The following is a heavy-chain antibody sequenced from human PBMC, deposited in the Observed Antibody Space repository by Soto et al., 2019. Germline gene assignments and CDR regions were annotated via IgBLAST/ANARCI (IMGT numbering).Heavy chain of an antibody. D-gene: IGHD4-17*01. V-gene: IGHV4-34*01. CDR1: GGSFSGYY. J-gene: IGHJ6*02. CDR2: INHSGST. Sequence: SETLSLTCAVYGGSFSGYYWSWIRQPPGKGLEWIGEINHSGSTNYNPSLKSRVTISVDTSKNQFSLKLSSVTAADTAVYYCARAGYYGEYFWSFPYYYGRDVCGQGNTGTVSS. CDR3: ARAGYYGEYFWSFPYYYGRDV.